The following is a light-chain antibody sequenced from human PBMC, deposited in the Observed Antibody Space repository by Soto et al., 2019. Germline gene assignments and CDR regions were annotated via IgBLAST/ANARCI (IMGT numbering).Light chain of an antibody. CDR3: SSYRGGSTYV. J-gene: IGLJ1*01. Sequence: QSVLTQPASVSGSPGQSITISCTESSSDVDYSNSVSWYQQHPGKAPKLMIFGVSVRPSGVSDRFSGSKFANTASLTISGLQAEDEADYYCSSYRGGSTYVFGSGTKVTVL. V-gene: IGLV2-14*01. CDR1: SSDVDYSNS. CDR2: GVS.